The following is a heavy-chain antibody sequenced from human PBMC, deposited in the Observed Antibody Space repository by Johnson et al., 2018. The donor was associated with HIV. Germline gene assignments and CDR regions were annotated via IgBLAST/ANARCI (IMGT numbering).Heavy chain of an antibody. CDR2: ISYDGSNK. V-gene: IGHV3-30-3*01. CDR1: GFTFSSYA. CDR3: ARDRGRWELLGGRAFDI. Sequence: QVQLVESGGGVVRPGGSLRLSCAASGFTFSSYAMHWVRQAPGKGLEWVAVISYDGSNKYYADSVKGRFTISRDNSKNTLYLQMNSLRAEDTAVYYCARDRGRWELLGGRAFDIWGQGTMVTVSS. D-gene: IGHD1-26*01. J-gene: IGHJ3*02.